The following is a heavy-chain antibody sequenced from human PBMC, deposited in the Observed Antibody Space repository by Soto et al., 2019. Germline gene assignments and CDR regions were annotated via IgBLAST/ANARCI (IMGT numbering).Heavy chain of an antibody. V-gene: IGHV3-30-3*01. J-gene: IGHJ4*01. D-gene: IGHD3-10*01. CDR2: ISHNDEPKI. CDR3: ARGGRAETDYNAFDY. CDR1: GFSFKNYA. Sequence: QVQLVESGGGVVQPGSSLRLSCAASGFSFKNYAFHWVRQAPGKGLEWVALISHNDEPKIFYADSVQGRFTISRDNFKNTVSLQMNSLRDEDTAVYPCARGGRAETDYNAFDYWGQGTQVTVSS.